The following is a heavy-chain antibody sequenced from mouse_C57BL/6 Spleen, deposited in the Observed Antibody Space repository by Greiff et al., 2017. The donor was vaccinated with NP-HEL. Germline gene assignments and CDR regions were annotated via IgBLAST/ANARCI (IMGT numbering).Heavy chain of an antibody. CDR3: ARDKVVAPYD. D-gene: IGHD1-1*01. CDR1: GFTFSSYA. Sequence: EVKVVESGGGLVKPGGSLKLSCAASGFTFSSYAMSWVRQTPEKRLEWVATISDGGSYTYYPDNVKGRFTISRDNAKNNLYLQMSHLKSEDTAMYYCARDKVVAPYDWGQGTSVTVSS. CDR2: ISDGGSYT. V-gene: IGHV5-4*01. J-gene: IGHJ4*01.